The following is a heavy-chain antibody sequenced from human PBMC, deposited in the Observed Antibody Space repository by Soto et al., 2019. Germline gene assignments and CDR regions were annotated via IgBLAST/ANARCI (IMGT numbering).Heavy chain of an antibody. Sequence: GASEKVSCKASGYTFTSYGISWVGQAPGQGLEWMGRVSAYNGNTNYAQKLQGRLTMTTDTSTSTAYMELRSLRSDDTAVYYCARGPSHYDFWSGYLFDYWGQGTLVTVSS. CDR3: ARGPSHYDFWSGYLFDY. CDR2: VSAYNGNT. CDR1: GYTFTSYG. J-gene: IGHJ4*02. V-gene: IGHV1-18*01. D-gene: IGHD3-3*01.